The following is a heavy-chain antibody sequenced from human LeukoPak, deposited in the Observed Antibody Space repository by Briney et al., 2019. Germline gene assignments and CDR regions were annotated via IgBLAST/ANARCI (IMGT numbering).Heavy chain of an antibody. V-gene: IGHV1-2*02. CDR2: INPNSGGT. CDR3: ARDREPANWFDP. J-gene: IGHJ5*02. D-gene: IGHD1-26*01. Sequence: GASVTVSCKASGYTFTGYYMHWVRQAPGQGLEWMGWINPNSGGTNYAQKFQGRVTMTRDTSISTAYMELSRLRSDDTAVYYCARDREPANWFDPWGQRTLVTVSS. CDR1: GYTFTGYY.